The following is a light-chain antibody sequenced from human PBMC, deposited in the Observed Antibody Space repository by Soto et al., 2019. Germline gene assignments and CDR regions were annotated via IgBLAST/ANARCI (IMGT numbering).Light chain of an antibody. CDR3: CSYAGSYTYV. J-gene: IGLJ1*01. CDR1: SSDVGGYNY. Sequence: QSVLTQPRSVSGSPGQSVTISCTGTSSDVGGYNYVSWYQQHPGKAPKLMIYDVSKRPSGVPDRFSGSKSGNTASLTISGLHAEDEADYYCCSYAGSYTYVFGTGTKLT. CDR2: DVS. V-gene: IGLV2-11*01.